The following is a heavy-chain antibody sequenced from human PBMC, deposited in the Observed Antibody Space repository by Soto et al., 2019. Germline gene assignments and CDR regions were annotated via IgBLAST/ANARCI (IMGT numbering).Heavy chain of an antibody. CDR3: ARRKFSTVSLVFDY. CDR1: GGSINTYY. J-gene: IGHJ4*02. CDR2: IHYTGST. D-gene: IGHD6-13*01. V-gene: IGHV4-59*08. Sequence: SEILSLTCTVSGGGSINTYYWTWIRQSPERGLEWIGSIHYTGSTTYSPLFQSRVTMSVDTSKNQFSMRLSSVTAADTAIYYCARRKFSTVSLVFDYWGQGLLVTVSS.